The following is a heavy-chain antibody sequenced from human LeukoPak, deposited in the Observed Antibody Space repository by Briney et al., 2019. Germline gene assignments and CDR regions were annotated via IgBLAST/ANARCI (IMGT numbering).Heavy chain of an antibody. CDR3: ARDPPHQLGTWIDY. J-gene: IGHJ4*02. CDR2: INPNSGGT. Sequence: ASVKVSCKASGYTFTGYYMHWVRQAPGQGLEWMGWINPNSGGTNYAQKFQGRVTMTRDTSTSTVYMELSSLRSEDTAVYYCARDPPHQLGTWIDYWGQGTLVTVSS. D-gene: IGHD7-27*01. V-gene: IGHV1-2*02. CDR1: GYTFTGYY.